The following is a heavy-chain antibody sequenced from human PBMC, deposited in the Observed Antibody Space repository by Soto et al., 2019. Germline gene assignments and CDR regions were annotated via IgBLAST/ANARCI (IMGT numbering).Heavy chain of an antibody. J-gene: IGHJ6*03. V-gene: IGHV4-59*01. CDR2: IYYSGST. Sequence: SETLSLTCTVSGGSSSSYYWSWIRQPPGKGLEWIGYIYYSGSTNYNPSLKSRVTISVDTSKNQFSLKLSSVTAADTAVYYCARTGPLTNYYYYYMDVWGKGTTVTVSS. CDR1: GGSSSSYY. CDR3: ARTGPLTNYYYYYMDV. D-gene: IGHD3-9*01.